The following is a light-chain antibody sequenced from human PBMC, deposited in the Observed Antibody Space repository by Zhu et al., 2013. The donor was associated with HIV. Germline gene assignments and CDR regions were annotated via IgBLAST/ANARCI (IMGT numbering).Light chain of an antibody. Sequence: DIQMTQSPSSLSASIGDRVNITCRASQDISNSLTWYQQKPGKAPRLLIYAASTLQSGVPSRFSGSGSGTEFTLTISSPQPEDIATYYCQQVNSYPLSFGGGTQVEIK. CDR3: QQVNSYPLS. CDR2: AAS. CDR1: QDISNS. V-gene: IGKV1-9*01. J-gene: IGKJ4*01.